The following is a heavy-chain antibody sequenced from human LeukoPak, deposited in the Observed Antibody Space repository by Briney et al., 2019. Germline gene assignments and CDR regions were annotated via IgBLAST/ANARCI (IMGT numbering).Heavy chain of an antibody. CDR1: GVSVSGSYY. Sequence: SETLSLTCTVSGVSVSGSYYWAWIRQPPGKGLEWIGSMHHSGNSYYNPSLKGRVTISVDTSKNQFSLKLSSVTAADTAVYYCARGYGYQLQYFQHWGQGTLVTVSS. D-gene: IGHD2-2*01. CDR2: MHHSGNS. CDR3: ARGYGYQLQYFQH. V-gene: IGHV4-39*07. J-gene: IGHJ1*01.